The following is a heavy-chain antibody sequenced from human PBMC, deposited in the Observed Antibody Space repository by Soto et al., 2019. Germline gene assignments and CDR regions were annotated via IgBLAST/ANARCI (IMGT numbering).Heavy chain of an antibody. CDR3: ARDRITMVRGVRFTNWFDP. D-gene: IGHD3-10*01. V-gene: IGHV3-30-3*01. CDR2: ISYDGSNK. Sequence: HPGGSLRLSCAASGFTFSSYAMHWVRQAPGKGLEWVAVISYDGSNKYYADSVKGRFTISRDNSKNTLYLQMNSLRAEDTAVYYCARDRITMVRGVRFTNWFDPWGQGTLVTVSS. CDR1: GFTFSSYA. J-gene: IGHJ5*02.